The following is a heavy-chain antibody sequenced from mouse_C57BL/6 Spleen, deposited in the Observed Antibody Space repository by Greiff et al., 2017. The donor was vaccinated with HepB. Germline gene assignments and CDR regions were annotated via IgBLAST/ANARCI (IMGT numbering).Heavy chain of an antibody. CDR2: IWSDGST. CDR1: GFSLTSYG. Sequence: QVTLKESGPGLVAPSQSLSITCTVSGFSLTSYGVHWVRQPPGKGLEWLVVIWSDGSTTYNSALKSRLSISKDNSKSQVFLKMNSLQTDDTAMYYCARHRYDYDVGDAMDYWGQGTSVTVSS. V-gene: IGHV2-6-1*01. D-gene: IGHD2-4*01. J-gene: IGHJ4*01. CDR3: ARHRYDYDVGDAMDY.